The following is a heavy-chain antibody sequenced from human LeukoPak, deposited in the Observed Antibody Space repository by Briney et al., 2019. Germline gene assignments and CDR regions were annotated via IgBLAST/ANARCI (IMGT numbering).Heavy chain of an antibody. V-gene: IGHV4-34*01. CDR3: ACNPAYCSSTSCYQSAFDI. J-gene: IGHJ3*02. CDR2: INHSGST. Sequence: PSETLSLTCAVYGGSFSGYYWSWIRQPPGKGLEWIGEINHSGSTNHNPSLKSRVTISVDTSKNQFSLKLSSVTAADTAVYYCACNPAYCSSTSCYQSAFDIWGQGTMVTVSS. CDR1: GGSFSGYY. D-gene: IGHD2-2*01.